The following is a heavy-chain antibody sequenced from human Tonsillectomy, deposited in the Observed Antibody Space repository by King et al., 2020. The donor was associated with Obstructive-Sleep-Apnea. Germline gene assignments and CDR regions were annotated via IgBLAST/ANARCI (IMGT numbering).Heavy chain of an antibody. CDR2: SNHSRST. CDR1: GGSFSDYY. V-gene: IGHV4-34*01. Sequence: VQLQQWGAGLLKPSETLSLNCAVYGGSFSDYYWSWIRQPPGKGLEWIGESNHSRSTNYNPSLKSRVTISVDTSSNQFSLKLSSVTAADTAVYYCARGSGAAAVNWFDPWGQGTLVTVSS. J-gene: IGHJ5*02. CDR3: ARGSGAAAVNWFDP. D-gene: IGHD6-13*01.